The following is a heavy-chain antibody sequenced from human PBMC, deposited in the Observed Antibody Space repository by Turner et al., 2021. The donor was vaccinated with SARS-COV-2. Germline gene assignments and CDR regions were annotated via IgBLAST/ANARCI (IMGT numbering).Heavy chain of an antibody. Sequence: QVQLHQWGAGLFKPSETLSLTCAVYGGSFSGYYWSWIRQSPVKGLEWVGKINHSGSTYYNPSLKSRVTISLDTSRNQFSLKLSSVTAADTALYDCARVTIAFGGAPFDYWGQGTLVTVSS. CDR1: GGSFSGYY. V-gene: IGHV4-34*01. D-gene: IGHD2-21*01. CDR3: ARVTIAFGGAPFDY. J-gene: IGHJ4*02. CDR2: INHSGST.